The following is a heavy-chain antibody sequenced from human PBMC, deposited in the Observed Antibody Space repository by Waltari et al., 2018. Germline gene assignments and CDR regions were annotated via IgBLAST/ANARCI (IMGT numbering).Heavy chain of an antibody. CDR3: ARGVGLYDFWSGSIGAYYYYMDV. V-gene: IGHV4-59*01. J-gene: IGHJ6*03. Sequence: QVQLQESGPGLVKPSETLSLTCTVPGGSISSYYWSWIRPPPGKGLGWIGYIYYSGSANYHPPRKSRVTISVDTSKNQFSLKLSSGTAADTAVYYCARGVGLYDFWSGSIGAYYYYMDVWGKGTTVTVSS. CDR1: GGSISSYY. CDR2: IYYSGSA. D-gene: IGHD3-3*01.